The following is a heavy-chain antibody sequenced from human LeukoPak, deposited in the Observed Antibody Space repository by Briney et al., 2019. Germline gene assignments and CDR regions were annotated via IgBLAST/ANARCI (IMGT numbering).Heavy chain of an antibody. V-gene: IGHV3-23*01. D-gene: IGHD2-2*01. CDR3: AKDAFYCSSTSCYAFDY. CDR1: GFTFSSYA. J-gene: IGHJ4*02. Sequence: GGSLRLSCAASGFTFSSYAMSWVRQAPGEGLEWVSAISGSGGSTYYADSVKGRFTISRDNSKNTLYLQMNSLRAEDTAVYYCAKDAFYCSSTSCYAFDYWGQGTLVTVSS. CDR2: ISGSGGST.